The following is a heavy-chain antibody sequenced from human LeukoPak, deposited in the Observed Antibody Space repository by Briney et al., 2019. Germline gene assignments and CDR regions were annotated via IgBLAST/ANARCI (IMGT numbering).Heavy chain of an antibody. V-gene: IGHV3-74*01. D-gene: IGHD6-13*01. CDR2: INTNGDSA. CDR3: AKDLGYSSSWPDI. CDR1: GFKFSSYW. Sequence: GGSLRLSCAVPGFKFSSYWMNWVRQVPGKGLMWVAHINTNGDSANYADSVKGRFTISRDNAKSTLSLQMNSLRAEDTAVYYCAKDLGYSSSWPDIWGQGTMVTVSS. J-gene: IGHJ3*02.